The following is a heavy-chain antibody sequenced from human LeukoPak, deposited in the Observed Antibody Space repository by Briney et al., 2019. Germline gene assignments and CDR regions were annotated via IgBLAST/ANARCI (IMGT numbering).Heavy chain of an antibody. CDR2: IRSKAYGGTT. Sequence: PGGSLRLSCTASGFTFGDYAMSWVRQAPGKGLEGVGFIRSKAYGGTTEYAASVKGRFTISRDDSKSIAYLQMNSLKTEDTAVYYCTSWCSGSSCPGPDAFDIWGQGTMVTVSS. D-gene: IGHD6-13*01. CDR3: TSWCSGSSCPGPDAFDI. CDR1: GFTFGDYA. V-gene: IGHV3-49*04. J-gene: IGHJ3*02.